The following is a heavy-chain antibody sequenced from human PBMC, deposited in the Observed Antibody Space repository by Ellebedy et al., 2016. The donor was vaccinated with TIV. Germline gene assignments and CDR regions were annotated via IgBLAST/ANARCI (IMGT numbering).Heavy chain of an antibody. CDR2: MYPGDSDT. CDR1: GYSLIIYW. CDR3: ATGRGFGELKFDY. V-gene: IGHV5-51*01. J-gene: IGHJ4*02. D-gene: IGHD3-10*01. Sequence: KVSCKVSGYSLIIYWIGWVRQMPGKGLEWMGIMYPGDSDTRYSPSFQGQVTISADKSISTAYLQWSSLKASDTAMYYCATGRGFGELKFDYWGQGTLVTVSS.